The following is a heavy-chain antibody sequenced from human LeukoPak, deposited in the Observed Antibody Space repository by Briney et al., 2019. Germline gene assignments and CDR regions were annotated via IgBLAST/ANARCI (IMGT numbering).Heavy chain of an antibody. D-gene: IGHD6-13*01. Sequence: RWASVKVSCTASGGTFSSYAISWVRQAPGQGLEWMGGIIPIFGTANYAQKFQGRVTITTDESTSTAYMELSSLRSEDTAVYYCAGGVSAAGTRNYYYYMDVWGKGTTVTVSS. CDR2: IIPIFGTA. CDR3: AGGVSAAGTRNYYYYMDV. CDR1: GGTFSSYA. J-gene: IGHJ6*03. V-gene: IGHV1-69*05.